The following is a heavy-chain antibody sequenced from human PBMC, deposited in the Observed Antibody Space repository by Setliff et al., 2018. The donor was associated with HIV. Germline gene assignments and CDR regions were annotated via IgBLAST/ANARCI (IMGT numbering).Heavy chain of an antibody. J-gene: IGHJ4*02. D-gene: IGHD6-19*01. CDR3: ARDPSSSGWSEGLYYFDS. CDR2: INHSGST. V-gene: IGHV4-34*01. Sequence: SETLSLTCAVYGGSLSDHYWSWIRQPPGKGLEWIGEINHSGSTNYNPSLRSRVSISVDTSKNQFSLRLSSVTAADTAVYYCARDPSSSGWSEGLYYFDSWGRGALVTVSS. CDR1: GGSLSDHY.